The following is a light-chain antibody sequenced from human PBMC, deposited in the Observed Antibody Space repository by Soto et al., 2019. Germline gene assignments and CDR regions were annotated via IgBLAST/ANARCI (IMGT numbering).Light chain of an antibody. V-gene: IGKV2-28*01. J-gene: IGKJ1*01. CDR1: QSLLHSNGYNY. CDR2: LGS. CDR3: MQALQTPWT. Sequence: DIVMTQSPLSLPVTPGEPASISCRSSQSLLHSNGYNYLDWYLQKPGQSPQLLIYLGSNRASGVPDRFRGSGSGTDFTLKISRVDAEDVGVYYCMQALQTPWTFGQGTKVEI.